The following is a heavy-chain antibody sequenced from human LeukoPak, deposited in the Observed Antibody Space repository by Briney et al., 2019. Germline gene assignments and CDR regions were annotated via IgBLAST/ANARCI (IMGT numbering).Heavy chain of an antibody. Sequence: PSETLSLTCTVSGGSISSYYWSWIRQPAGKGLEWIWRIYTSGSTNYNPSLKSRVTMSVDTSKNQFSLKLSSVTAADTAVYYCAREGGRGDPINWFAPWGQGTLVTVSS. J-gene: IGHJ5*02. CDR1: GGSISSYY. V-gene: IGHV4-4*07. CDR3: AREGGRGDPINWFAP. D-gene: IGHD3-16*01. CDR2: IYTSGST.